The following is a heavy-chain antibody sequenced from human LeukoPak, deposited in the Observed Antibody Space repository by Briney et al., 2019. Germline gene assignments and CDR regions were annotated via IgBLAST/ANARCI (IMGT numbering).Heavy chain of an antibody. CDR1: GFTFGYYW. J-gene: IGHJ4*02. CDR3: ASGLRGTY. Sequence: GGSLRLSCAASGFTFGYYWMSWVRQAPGTGLEWVANIGPDGSEKCYVDSVKGRFTISRDNAKSSLFLQMNSLRDEDTAVYYCASGLRGTYWGQGTLVTVSS. D-gene: IGHD1-1*01. V-gene: IGHV3-7*01. CDR2: IGPDGSEK.